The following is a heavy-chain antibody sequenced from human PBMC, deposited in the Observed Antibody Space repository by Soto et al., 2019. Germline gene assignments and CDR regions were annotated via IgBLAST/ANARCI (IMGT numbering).Heavy chain of an antibody. Sequence: RGSLRLSCAASGFTFSSYWMHWVRQAPGKGLVWVSRINSDGSSTSYADSVKGRFTISRDNAKNTLYLQMNSLRAEDTAVYYCASGPNDYGDQPYYYYYGMDVWGQGTTVTVSS. CDR2: INSDGSST. V-gene: IGHV3-74*01. CDR3: ASGPNDYGDQPYYYYYGMDV. J-gene: IGHJ6*02. CDR1: GFTFSSYW. D-gene: IGHD4-17*01.